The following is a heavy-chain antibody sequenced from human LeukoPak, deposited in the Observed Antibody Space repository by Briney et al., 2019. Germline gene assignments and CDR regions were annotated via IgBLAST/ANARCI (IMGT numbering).Heavy chain of an antibody. J-gene: IGHJ3*02. CDR1: GFTFSSYA. CDR3: AKDSPPDRSGYRPPFDAFDI. Sequence: PGGSLRLSCAASGFTFSSYAMSWVRQAPGKALEWVSAISGSGCSTYYADSVRGRFAISRDNYKNTLYLQMNSLRAEDTAVYYCAKDSPPDRSGYRPPFDAFDIWGQGTMVTVSS. CDR2: ISGSGCST. D-gene: IGHD3-22*01. V-gene: IGHV3-23*01.